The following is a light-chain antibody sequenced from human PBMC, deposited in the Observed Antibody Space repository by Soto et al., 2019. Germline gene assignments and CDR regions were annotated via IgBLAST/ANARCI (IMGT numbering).Light chain of an antibody. CDR3: AAWDDSRNGPGV. CDR2: SNN. J-gene: IGLJ3*02. Sequence: QSVLTQPPSASGTPGQRVTISCSGSSSNIGSNTVNWYQQLPGTAPKLLIYSNNQRPSGVPDRFSGSKSGTSASLAISGLQSEDEADYYCAAWDDSRNGPGVFGGGTQLTVL. V-gene: IGLV1-44*01. CDR1: SSNIGSNT.